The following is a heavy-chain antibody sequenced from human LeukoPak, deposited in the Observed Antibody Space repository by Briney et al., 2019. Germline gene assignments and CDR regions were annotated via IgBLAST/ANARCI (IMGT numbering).Heavy chain of an antibody. V-gene: IGHV3-21*01. CDR1: GFTFNTHT. J-gene: IGHJ3*02. D-gene: IGHD3-10*01. CDR3: ARVATMVRVPLDALDI. CDR2: ISPSSTYI. Sequence: GGSLRLSCAASGFTFNTHTMNWVRQAPGKGLEWVSSISPSSTYIYYADSVKGRFTISRDNAKNSLYLQMNSLRVEDTAVYYCARVATMVRVPLDALDIWGQGTMVSVSS.